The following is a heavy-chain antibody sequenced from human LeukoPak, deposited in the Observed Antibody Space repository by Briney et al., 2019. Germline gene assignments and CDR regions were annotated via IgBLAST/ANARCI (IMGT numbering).Heavy chain of an antibody. CDR1: GFTFSSYA. D-gene: IGHD6-19*01. Sequence: GGSLRLSCAASGFTFSSYAMSWVRQAPGKGLEWVSAISGSGGSTYYADSVKGRFTISRDNSKDTLYLQMNSLRAEDTAVYYCAKTPVSGWYVEYYFDYWGQGTLVTVSS. V-gene: IGHV3-23*01. J-gene: IGHJ4*02. CDR3: AKTPVSGWYVEYYFDY. CDR2: ISGSGGST.